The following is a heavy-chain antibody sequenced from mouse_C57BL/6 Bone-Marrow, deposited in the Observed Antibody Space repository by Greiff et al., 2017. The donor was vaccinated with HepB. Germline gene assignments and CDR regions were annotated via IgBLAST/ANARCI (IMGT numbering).Heavy chain of an antibody. CDR2: ISNGGGST. CDR1: GFTFSDYY. J-gene: IGHJ4*01. Sequence: DVMLVESGGGLVQPGGSLKLSCAASGFTFSDYYMYWVRQTPEKRLEWVAYISNGGGSTYYPDTVKGRFTISRDNAKNTLYLQMSRLKSEDTAMHYCARQTAWAMDYWGQGTSVTVSS. CDR3: ARQTAWAMDY. D-gene: IGHD3-2*01. V-gene: IGHV5-12*01.